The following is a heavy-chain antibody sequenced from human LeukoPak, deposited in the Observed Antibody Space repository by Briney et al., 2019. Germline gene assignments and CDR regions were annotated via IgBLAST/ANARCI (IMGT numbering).Heavy chain of an antibody. CDR2: IRSKANSYAT. V-gene: IGHV3-73*01. J-gene: IGHJ4*02. CDR3: AKMYGGTYIGN. CDR1: GFTFSSYS. D-gene: IGHD1-26*01. Sequence: PGGSLRLSCAASGFTFSSYSMNWVRQASGKGLEWVGRIRSKANSYATAYAASVKGRFTISRDDSKNTAYLQMNSLRAEDTAVYYCAKMYGGTYIGNWGQGTLVTVSA.